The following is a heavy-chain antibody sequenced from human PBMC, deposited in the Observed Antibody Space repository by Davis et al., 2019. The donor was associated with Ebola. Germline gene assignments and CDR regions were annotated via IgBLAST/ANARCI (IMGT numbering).Heavy chain of an antibody. J-gene: IGHJ6*02. D-gene: IGHD2-2*01. V-gene: IGHV1-2*04. Sequence: ASVKVSCKASGYTFTGYYMHWVRQAPGQGLEWMGWINPNSGGTNYAQKFQGWVTMTRDTSISTAYMELSRLRSDDTAVYYCARDGGSTTLWGRYYYYGMDVWGQGTTVTVSS. CDR2: INPNSGGT. CDR1: GYTFTGYY. CDR3: ARDGGSTTLWGRYYYYGMDV.